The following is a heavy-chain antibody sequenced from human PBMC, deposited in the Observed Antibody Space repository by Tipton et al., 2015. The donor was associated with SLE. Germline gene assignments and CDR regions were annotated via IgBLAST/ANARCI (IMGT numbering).Heavy chain of an antibody. CDR1: GFPFSSYW. V-gene: IGHV3-7*03. CDR2: IKQDGSEK. Sequence: SLRLSCVASGFPFSSYWMSWVRQAPGKGLEWVANIKQDGSEKYYVDSVKGRFTISRDNAKNSLYLQMNSLRAEDTAVYYCARDWGGSGAPDAFDIWGQGTMVTVSS. J-gene: IGHJ3*02. D-gene: IGHD3-16*01. CDR3: ARDWGGSGAPDAFDI.